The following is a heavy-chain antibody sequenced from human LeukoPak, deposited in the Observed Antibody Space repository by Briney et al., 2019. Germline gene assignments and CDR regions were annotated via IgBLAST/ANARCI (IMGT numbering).Heavy chain of an antibody. CDR2: FDPEAGKT. CDR1: GYSLNELS. Sequence: ASVKVSCKVFGYSLNELSMHWVRQAPGKGLEWMGGFDPEAGKTVYAEKLDGRLTVTDDTTTDTAYMQLSSLRLEDTAVYYCATDMVGYWGGVTCYSEAYWGQGSLVTVSS. D-gene: IGHD2-21*01. CDR3: ATDMVGYWGGVTCYSEAY. J-gene: IGHJ4*02. V-gene: IGHV1-24*01.